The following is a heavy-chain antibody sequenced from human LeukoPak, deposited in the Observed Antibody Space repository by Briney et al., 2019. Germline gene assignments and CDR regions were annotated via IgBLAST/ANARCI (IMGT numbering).Heavy chain of an antibody. D-gene: IGHD3-22*01. CDR2: IYYSGST. V-gene: IGHV4-59*01. CDR1: GGSISSYY. CDR3: ARDDSSGYYHGAFDY. J-gene: IGHJ4*02. Sequence: SDTLSLTCTVSGGSISSYYWRWIRQPPGKGLEWIGYIYYSGSTNYNPSLKSRVTISVDTSKNQFSLKLSSVTAADTAVYYCARDDSSGYYHGAFDYWGQGNLVTVSP.